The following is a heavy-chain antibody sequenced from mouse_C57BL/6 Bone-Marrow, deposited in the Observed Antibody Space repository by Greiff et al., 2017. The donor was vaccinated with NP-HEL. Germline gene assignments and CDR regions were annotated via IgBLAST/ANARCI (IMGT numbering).Heavy chain of an antibody. D-gene: IGHD2-5*01. V-gene: IGHV4-1*01. CDR1: GIDFSRYW. J-gene: IGHJ2*01. CDR2: INPDSSTI. CDR3: ARRAWSNSYYVDY. Sequence: EVKPPQSGGGLVQPGGSLKLSCAASGIDFSRYWMSWVRRAPGKGLEWVGEINPDSSTINYAPSLKDKFIISRDNAENTLYMQMSKVRSEDTALYYGARRAWSNSYYVDYWGQGTTLTVSS.